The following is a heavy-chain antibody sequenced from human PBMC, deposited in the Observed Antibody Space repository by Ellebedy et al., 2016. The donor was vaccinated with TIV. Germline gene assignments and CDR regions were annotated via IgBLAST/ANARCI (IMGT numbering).Heavy chain of an antibody. CDR2: IKQDGSEK. V-gene: IGHV3-7*01. D-gene: IGHD6-19*01. J-gene: IGHJ4*02. CDR3: ARERRIAVAGFFDY. Sequence: PGGSLRLSCAASGFTFSSYWMSWVRQAPGKGLEWVANIKQDGSEKYYVDSVKGRFTISRDNAKNSLYLQMNSLRAEDTAVYYCARERRIAVAGFFDYWGQGTLVTVSS. CDR1: GFTFSSYW.